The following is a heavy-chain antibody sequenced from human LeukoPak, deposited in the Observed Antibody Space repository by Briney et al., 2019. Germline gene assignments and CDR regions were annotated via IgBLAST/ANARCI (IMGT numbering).Heavy chain of an antibody. CDR2: ISGGGAGT. CDR1: GLSLSFYA. D-gene: IGHD1-1*01. CDR3: AKDFVRYNIQFDY. J-gene: IGHJ4*02. Sequence: PGGSLRLSCAASGLSLSFYAMSWVRQAPGKGLEWVSSISGGGAGTYYADSVRGRFTISRDNSKNTLYLQMNSLRAEDTALYYCAKDFVRYNIQFDYWGQGAPVTVSS. V-gene: IGHV3-23*01.